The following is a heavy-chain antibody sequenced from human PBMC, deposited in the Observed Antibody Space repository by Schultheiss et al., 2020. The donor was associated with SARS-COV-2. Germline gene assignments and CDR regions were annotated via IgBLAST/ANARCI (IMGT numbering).Heavy chain of an antibody. CDR2: INPNSGGT. CDR3: AREDTKSSSHFDY. CDR1: GGTFSSYG. D-gene: IGHD6-6*01. Sequence: ASVKVSCKASGGTFSSYGISWVRQAPGQGLEWMGWINPNSGGTNYAQKFQGRVTMTRDTSISTAYMELSRLRSDDTAVYYCAREDTKSSSHFDYWGQGTLVTVSS. V-gene: IGHV1-2*02. J-gene: IGHJ4*02.